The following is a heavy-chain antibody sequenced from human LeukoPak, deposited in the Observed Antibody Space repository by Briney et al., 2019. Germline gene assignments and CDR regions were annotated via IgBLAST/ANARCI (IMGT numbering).Heavy chain of an antibody. V-gene: IGHV3-30*04. CDR1: GFTFSSYA. J-gene: IGHJ5*02. CDR2: ISYDGSNK. CDR3: ARARSSSRERKNWFDP. D-gene: IGHD6-13*01. Sequence: GGSLRLSCAASGFTFSSYAMHWVRQAPGKGLEWVAVISYDGSNKYYADSVKGRFTISRDNAKNSLYLQMNSLRAEDTAVYYCARARSSSRERKNWFDPWGQGTLVTVSS.